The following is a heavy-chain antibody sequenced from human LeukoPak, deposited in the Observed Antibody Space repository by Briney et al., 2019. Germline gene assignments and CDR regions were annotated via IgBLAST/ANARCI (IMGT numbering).Heavy chain of an antibody. Sequence: PGGSLRLSCAASGFTFSSYSMSWVRQPPGKGLQWAANIKQDGSEEYCVASVKGRFTISRDNAKNSLYLQMNSLRAEDTAVYYCAAYYSSSWDYWGQGTLVTVSA. CDR3: AAYYSSSWDY. D-gene: IGHD6-13*01. CDR2: IKQDGSEE. CDR1: GFTFSSYS. V-gene: IGHV3-7*01. J-gene: IGHJ4*02.